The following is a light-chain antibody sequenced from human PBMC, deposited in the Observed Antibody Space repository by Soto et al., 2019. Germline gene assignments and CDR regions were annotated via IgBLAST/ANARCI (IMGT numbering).Light chain of an antibody. Sequence: DIVMTQSPDSLAVSLGERATINCKSSQSVLYSSNNKNYLAWYQQKPGRPPKLLIYWASTRESGVPDRFSGSGSGKDFTLTISSLQAEDVAVYYCQQYYSTLTWTFGQGTKVEIK. J-gene: IGKJ1*01. CDR3: QQYYSTLTWT. V-gene: IGKV4-1*01. CDR1: QSVLYSSNNKNY. CDR2: WAS.